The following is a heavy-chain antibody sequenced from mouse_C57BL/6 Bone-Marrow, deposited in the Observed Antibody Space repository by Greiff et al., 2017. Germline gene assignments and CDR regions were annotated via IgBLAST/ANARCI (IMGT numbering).Heavy chain of an antibody. Sequence: VQLQQPGAELVKPWASVKLSCTASGYTFTSYWMHWVQQRPGRGLEWIGMIEPNSGGTKYNAQFSSKATLTVDKPSSTAYMQLSSLTSEDSAVYYCARDSSGYWFAYWGQGTLVTVSA. V-gene: IGHV1-72*01. J-gene: IGHJ3*01. CDR3: ARDSSGYWFAY. CDR1: GYTFTSYW. D-gene: IGHD3-2*02. CDR2: IEPNSGGT.